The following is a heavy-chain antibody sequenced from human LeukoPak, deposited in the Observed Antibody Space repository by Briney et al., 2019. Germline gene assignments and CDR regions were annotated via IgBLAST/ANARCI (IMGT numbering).Heavy chain of an antibody. Sequence: PSETLSLTCTVSGGSISSYYWSWIRQPPGQGLEWIGYIYYTGRTNYNPSLKSRVTMSVDTSKNHFSLNMTSVTAADTAVYYCAREFHSAFDIWGQGTMVTGSS. J-gene: IGHJ3*02. CDR3: AREFHSAFDI. CDR1: GGSISSYY. V-gene: IGHV4-59*12. CDR2: IYYTGRT.